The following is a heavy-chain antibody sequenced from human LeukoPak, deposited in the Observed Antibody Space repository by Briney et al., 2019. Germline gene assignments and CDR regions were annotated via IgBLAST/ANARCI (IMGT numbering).Heavy chain of an antibody. CDR2: INHSGST. J-gene: IGHJ4*02. CDR1: GGSFSGYY. CDR3: ARGPKQGGSGWCGNY. Sequence: SETLSLTCAVYGGSFSGYYWSWIRQPPGKGLEWIGEINHSGSTNYNPSLKSRVTISVDTSKNQFSLKLSSVTAADTAVYYCARGPKQGGSGWCGNYWGQGTLVTVSS. D-gene: IGHD6-19*01. V-gene: IGHV4-34*01.